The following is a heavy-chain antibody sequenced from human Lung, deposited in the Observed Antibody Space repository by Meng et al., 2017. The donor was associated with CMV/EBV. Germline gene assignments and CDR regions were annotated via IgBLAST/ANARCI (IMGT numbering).Heavy chain of an antibody. D-gene: IGHD3-3*01. V-gene: IGHV4-39*01. CDR2: IYYSGST. J-gene: IGHJ4*02. Sequence: ETLSLTCTVPGCSISSSSYYWGWIRQPPGKGLEWIGSIYYSGSTYYNPSLKSPVTISVDTSKNQFPLKLSSVTAADTAVYYCARLSDFWSGYPDLFYYWGQGTLVTVSS. CDR1: GCSISSSSYY. CDR3: ARLSDFWSGYPDLFYY.